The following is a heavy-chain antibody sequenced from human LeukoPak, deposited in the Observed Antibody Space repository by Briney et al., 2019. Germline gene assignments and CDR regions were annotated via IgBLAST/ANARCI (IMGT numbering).Heavy chain of an antibody. D-gene: IGHD6-13*01. J-gene: IGHJ6*02. CDR1: GFTFSSYS. CDR3: ARDGDSSSWAFYYYGMDV. V-gene: IGHV3-21*01. Sequence: GGSLRLSCAASGFTFSSYSMNWVRQAPGKGLEWVSSISSGSSYIYYADSVKGRFTISRDNAKNSLYLQMNSLRAEDTAVYYCARDGDSSSWAFYYYGMDVWGQGTTVTVSS. CDR2: ISSGSSYI.